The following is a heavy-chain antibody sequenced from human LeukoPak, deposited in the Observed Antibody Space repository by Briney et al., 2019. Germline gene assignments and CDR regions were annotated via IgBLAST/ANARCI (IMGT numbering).Heavy chain of an antibody. Sequence: GESLKISCKGSGYSFTSNWIGWVRQMPGKGLEWMGIIYPDDSDTRYSPSFQGQVTISADKSISTAYLQWSSLKASDTAMYYCARQAQRAYFDFWGQGTLVTVSS. D-gene: IGHD6-25*01. V-gene: IGHV5-51*01. J-gene: IGHJ4*02. CDR3: ARQAQRAYFDF. CDR2: IYPDDSDT. CDR1: GYSFTSNW.